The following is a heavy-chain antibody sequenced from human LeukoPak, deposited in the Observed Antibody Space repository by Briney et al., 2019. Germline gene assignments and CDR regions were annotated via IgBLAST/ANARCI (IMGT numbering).Heavy chain of an antibody. V-gene: IGHV7-4-1*02. Sequence: ASVKVSCKASGYSFTNYAMNWVRQAPGQGLEWMGWIHPSTGNPTYAQGFTGRFVFSLDTSVSTTYLQISSLKAEDTAVYFCARSFQSLGGLSLPDYWGQGTLVTVSS. CDR3: ARSFQSLGGLSLPDY. D-gene: IGHD3-16*02. J-gene: IGHJ4*02. CDR2: IHPSTGNP. CDR1: GYSFTNYA.